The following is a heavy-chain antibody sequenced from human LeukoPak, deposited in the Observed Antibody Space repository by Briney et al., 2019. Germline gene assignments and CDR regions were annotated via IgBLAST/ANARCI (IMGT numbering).Heavy chain of an antibody. V-gene: IGHV1-46*01. CDR2: INPSGGST. Sequence: ASVKVSCKASGYTFTSYYMHWVRHAPGQGLEWMGIINPSGGSTSSAQKFQGRVTMTSDMSTSTVYMELSSLRSEDTAVYYCAREKPPWYYDILTGYYQAFDIWGQGTMVTVSS. CDR1: GYTFTSYY. D-gene: IGHD3-9*01. CDR3: AREKPPWYYDILTGYYQAFDI. J-gene: IGHJ3*02.